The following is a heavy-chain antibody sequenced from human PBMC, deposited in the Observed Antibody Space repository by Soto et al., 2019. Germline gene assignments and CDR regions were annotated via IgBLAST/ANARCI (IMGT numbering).Heavy chain of an antibody. CDR2: ISTFNGKT. J-gene: IGHJ3*01. CDR3: ARLLTEGATFREDAFDL. V-gene: IGHV1-18*01. CDR1: RYTFTSHG. D-gene: IGHD3-9*01. Sequence: QIQLVQSGGDVKTPGASVKVSCTTSRYTFTSHGIAWVRQAPGQGLEWMCWISTFNGKTDYAQKFQGRVTMTADTITSTVHMELRSLRSDDTAVYYCARLLTEGATFREDAFDLWGPGTKVTVSS.